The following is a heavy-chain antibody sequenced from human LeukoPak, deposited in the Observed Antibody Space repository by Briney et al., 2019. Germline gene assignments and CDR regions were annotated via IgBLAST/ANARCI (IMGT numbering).Heavy chain of an antibody. CDR3: ARRGGGDLGRYYYYGMDV. V-gene: IGHV5-51*01. J-gene: IGHJ6*02. D-gene: IGHD2-21*02. CDR1: GYSFTSYW. Sequence: GGSLKISCKGSGYSFTSYWFGWVRQMPGKGLEWMGIIYPGDSDTRYSPSFQGQVTISADKSISTAYLQWSSLKASDTAMYYCARRGGGDLGRYYYYGMDVWGQGTTVTVSS. CDR2: IYPGDSDT.